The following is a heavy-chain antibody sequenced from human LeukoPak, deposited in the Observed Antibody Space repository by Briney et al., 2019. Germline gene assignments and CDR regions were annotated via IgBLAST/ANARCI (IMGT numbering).Heavy chain of an antibody. D-gene: IGHD3-3*01. CDR3: ARVQTTGLLEWLY. CDR1: GYTFTDYY. J-gene: IGHJ4*02. V-gene: IGHV1-2*02. CDR2: INGNSGDT. Sequence: ASVKVSCKALGYTFTDYYMHWVRQAPGQGLEWMGWINGNSGDTKYAQKFQGRVTMTRDTSISTAYMELSRLRSDDTAIYYCARVQTTGLLEWLYWGQGALVTVS.